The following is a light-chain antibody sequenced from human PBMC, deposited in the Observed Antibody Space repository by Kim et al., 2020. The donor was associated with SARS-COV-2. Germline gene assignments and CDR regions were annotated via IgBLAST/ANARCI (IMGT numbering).Light chain of an antibody. CDR2: GMS. J-gene: IGKJ1*01. CDR3: QQYGISPWT. CDR1: QSVSSSS. V-gene: IGKV3-20*01. Sequence: SPGDRATLSCRASQSVSSSSLAWFQQKPGQAPRLLIYGMSSRATGIPDRFSGSGSGTDFTLSISRLEPEDFAVYYCQQYGISPWTFGQGTKVDIK.